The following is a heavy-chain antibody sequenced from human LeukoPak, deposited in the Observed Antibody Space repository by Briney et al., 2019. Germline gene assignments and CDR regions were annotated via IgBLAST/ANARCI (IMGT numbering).Heavy chain of an antibody. J-gene: IGHJ5*02. CDR3: ARSYSGSPRNWFDP. CDR2: ISFDGSYT. V-gene: IGHV3-30*03. Sequence: GGSLRLSCAASGFSFSTYGFHWVRQAPGKGLEWVAGISFDGSYTDSAESVKGRFTISRDNAKNSLYLQMNSLRAEDTAVYYCARSYSGSPRNWFDPWGQGTLVTVSS. D-gene: IGHD1-26*01. CDR1: GFSFSTYG.